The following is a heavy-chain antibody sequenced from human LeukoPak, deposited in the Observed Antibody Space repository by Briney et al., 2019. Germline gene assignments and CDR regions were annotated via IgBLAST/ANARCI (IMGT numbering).Heavy chain of an antibody. CDR3: ARGAYYYGSGSSPFDY. J-gene: IGHJ4*02. CDR2: ISAYNGNT. Sequence: GASVKVSCKASGYTFTSYGISWVRQAPGQGLEWMGWISAYNGNTNYAQKLQGRVTVTTDTSTSTACMELRSLRSDDTAVYYCARGAYYYGSGSSPFDYWGQGTLVTVSS. V-gene: IGHV1-18*01. D-gene: IGHD3-10*01. CDR1: GYTFTSYG.